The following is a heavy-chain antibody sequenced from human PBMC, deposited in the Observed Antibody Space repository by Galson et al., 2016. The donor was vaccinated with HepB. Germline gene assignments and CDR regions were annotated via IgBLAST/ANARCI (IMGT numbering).Heavy chain of an antibody. D-gene: IGHD3-10*01. CDR2: ISNSNGGT. Sequence: SLRLSCADSGFTFSIYSMNWVRQAPGKGLEWVSSISNSNGGTHYADSVKGRFTISRDTSKNTLFLQMNGLRAEDTAIYYCAKEVARGMVRGVISGRLYYYGLDVWGQGTTVTVSS. CDR3: AKEVARGMVRGVISGRLYYYGLDV. CDR1: GFTFSIYS. V-gene: IGHV3-23*01. J-gene: IGHJ6*02.